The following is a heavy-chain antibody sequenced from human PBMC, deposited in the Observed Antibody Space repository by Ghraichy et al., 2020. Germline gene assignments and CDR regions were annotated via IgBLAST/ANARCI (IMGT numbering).Heavy chain of an antibody. CDR1: GFTFSSYS. V-gene: IGHV3-48*02. CDR2: ISSISSTI. Sequence: LSLTCAASGFTFSSYSMNWVRQAPGKGLEWVSYISSISSTIYYADSVKGRFTISRDNAKNSLYLQMNSLRDEDTAVYYCARVGLYGDYCFYWGQGTLVTVSS. D-gene: IGHD6-19*01. CDR3: ARVGLYGDYCFY. J-gene: IGHJ4*02.